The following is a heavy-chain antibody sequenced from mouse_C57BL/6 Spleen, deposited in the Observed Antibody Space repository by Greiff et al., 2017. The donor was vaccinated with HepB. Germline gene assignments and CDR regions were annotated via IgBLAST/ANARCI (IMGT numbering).Heavy chain of an antibody. Sequence: QVQLQQSGAELVMPGASVKLSCKASGYTFTSYWMHWVKQRPGQGLEWIGEIDPSDSYTNYNQKFKGKSTLTVDKSSSTAYMQLSSLTSEDAAVYYCARGYGSSYGYFDYWGQGTTLTVSS. CDR2: IDPSDSYT. D-gene: IGHD1-1*01. CDR1: GYTFTSYW. CDR3: ARGYGSSYGYFDY. J-gene: IGHJ2*01. V-gene: IGHV1-69*01.